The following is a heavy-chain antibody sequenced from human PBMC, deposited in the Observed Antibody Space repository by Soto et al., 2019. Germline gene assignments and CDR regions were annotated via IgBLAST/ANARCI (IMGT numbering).Heavy chain of an antibody. CDR1: GFTFSRYS. V-gene: IGHV3-48*02. CDR2: ISSSSGTI. Sequence: GCQVGTGVTSGFTFSRYSLNWVRQAPGKGLEWVSYISSSSGTIYYADSVKGRFTISRDNAENSLYLQMNSLRDDDTAVYYCAREDPCSENADDMDVWGQGTPVSGSS. CDR3: AREDPCSENADDMDV. D-gene: IGHD2-15*01. J-gene: IGHJ6*01.